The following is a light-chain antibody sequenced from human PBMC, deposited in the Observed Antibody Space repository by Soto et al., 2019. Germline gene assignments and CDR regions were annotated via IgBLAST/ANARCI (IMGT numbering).Light chain of an antibody. CDR3: QHDYNLLT. J-gene: IGKJ4*01. Sequence: ELVLTQSPGTLSLSPGERATLSCRASQSVSSSYLAWYQQKPGQAPRLLIYGASSRATGIPDRFSGSGSGTDFTLTVSSLQPEDFAVYYCQHDYNLLTFGGGTKVDIK. CDR2: GAS. V-gene: IGKV3-20*01. CDR1: QSVSSSY.